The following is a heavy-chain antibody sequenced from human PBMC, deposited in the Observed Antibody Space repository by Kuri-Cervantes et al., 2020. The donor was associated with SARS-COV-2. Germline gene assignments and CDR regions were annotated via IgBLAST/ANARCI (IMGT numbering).Heavy chain of an antibody. CDR1: GFTFSSYA. CDR3: VRDGDHWNFDY. CDR2: ISSSYI. Sequence: GESLKISCAASGFTFSSYAMSWVRQAPGKGLEWVSSISSSYIYYADSVKGRFTLSRDNAKNMLFLQMNSLRAEDTAVYYCVRDGDHWNFDYWGQGTLVTVSS. J-gene: IGHJ4*02. V-gene: IGHV3-21*01. D-gene: IGHD1-1*01.